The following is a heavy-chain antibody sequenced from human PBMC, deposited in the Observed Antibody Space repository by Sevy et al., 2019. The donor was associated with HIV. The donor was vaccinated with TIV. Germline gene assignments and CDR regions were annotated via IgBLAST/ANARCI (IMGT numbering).Heavy chain of an antibody. CDR1: GGSISSSSYY. D-gene: IGHD3-3*01. Sequence: SETLSLTCTVSGGSISSSSYYWGWIRQPPGKGLEWIGSIYYSGSTYYNPSLKSRVTISVDTSKNQSSLKLSSVTAADTAVYYCARVNDFWSGYSKTYYFDYWGQGTLVTVSS. CDR3: ARVNDFWSGYSKTYYFDY. CDR2: IYYSGST. J-gene: IGHJ4*02. V-gene: IGHV4-39*01.